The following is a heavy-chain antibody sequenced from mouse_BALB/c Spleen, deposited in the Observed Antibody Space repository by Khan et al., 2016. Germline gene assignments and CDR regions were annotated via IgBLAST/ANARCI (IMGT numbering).Heavy chain of an antibody. CDR2: ISNGGGSI. CDR3: ARHGNHGSIGFAY. CDR1: GFTFSDHY. Sequence: EVELVESGGGLVQPGGSLKLSCATSGFTFSDHYMYWVRQTPEKRLEWVAYISNGGGSIYYADTVKGRFTISRDNAKNTLYLQMSRLKSEETAMYYRARHGNHGSIGFAYWGQGTLVTISA. V-gene: IGHV5-12*02. J-gene: IGHJ3*01. D-gene: IGHD1-1*01.